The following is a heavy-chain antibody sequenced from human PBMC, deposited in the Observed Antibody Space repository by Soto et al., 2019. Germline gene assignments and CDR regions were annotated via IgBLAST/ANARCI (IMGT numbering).Heavy chain of an antibody. CDR1: GYKFHTYW. CDR2: IYPGDSDT. V-gene: IGHV5-51*01. J-gene: IGHJ1*01. CDR3: ARGFTGSAGRLDH. Sequence: PXESLKISCNGFGYKFHTYWIGWVRQMPGKGLEWIGFIYPGDSDTIYSPSFQGHVTMSVDKSINTAYLQWASLRASDTAIYYCARGFTGSAGRLDHWGRGTLVTVSS. D-gene: IGHD6-25*01.